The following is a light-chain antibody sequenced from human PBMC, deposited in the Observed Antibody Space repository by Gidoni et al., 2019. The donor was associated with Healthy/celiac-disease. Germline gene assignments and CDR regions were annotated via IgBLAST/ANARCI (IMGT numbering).Light chain of an antibody. Sequence: SYELTQTPSVSVSPGQTARITCTGDALPKQYAYWYHQKPGQAPVLVIYQDSERPSGIPERFSGSSSGTTVTLTISGVQAEDEADYYCQSADSSGTYVVFGGGTKLTVL. CDR1: ALPKQY. V-gene: IGLV3-25*03. J-gene: IGLJ2*01. CDR3: QSADSSGTYVV. CDR2: QDS.